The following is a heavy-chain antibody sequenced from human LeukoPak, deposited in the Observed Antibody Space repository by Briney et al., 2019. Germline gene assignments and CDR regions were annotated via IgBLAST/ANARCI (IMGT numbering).Heavy chain of an antibody. Sequence: GRSLRLSCAASGFTFSSYGMHWVRQAPGKGLEWVAVISYDGSNKYYADSVEGRFTISRDNSKNTLYLQMNSLRAEDTAVYYCVFEGRADAFDIWGQGTMVTVSS. J-gene: IGHJ3*02. CDR1: GFTFSSYG. V-gene: IGHV3-30*03. CDR2: ISYDGSNK. D-gene: IGHD3-10*01. CDR3: VFEGRADAFDI.